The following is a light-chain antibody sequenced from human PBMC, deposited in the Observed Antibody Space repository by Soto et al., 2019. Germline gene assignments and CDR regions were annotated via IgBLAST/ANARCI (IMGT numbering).Light chain of an antibody. CDR3: QQSYDAPIT. Sequence: DIQVTQSPSSLSASVGDRVTITCRASQSISNYLNWFQQKPGKAPKLLISFASSLQSGVPSRFSGSGSGTDFTLSITSLQPEDFATYYCQQSYDAPITFGQGTDWRL. CDR1: QSISNY. J-gene: IGKJ5*01. V-gene: IGKV1-39*01. CDR2: FAS.